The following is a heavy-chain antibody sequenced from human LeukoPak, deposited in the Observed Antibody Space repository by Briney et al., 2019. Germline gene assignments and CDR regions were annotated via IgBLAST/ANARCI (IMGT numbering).Heavy chain of an antibody. Sequence: SETLSLTCAVYGGSFSGYYWSWIRQPPGKGLEWIGEINHSGSTNYNPSLKSRVTISADTSKNQFSLRLSSVTAADTAVYYCARLQFLSGGYYAFDSWGQGSQVSVSS. J-gene: IGHJ4*02. CDR3: ARLQFLSGGYYAFDS. CDR1: GGSFSGYY. D-gene: IGHD3-3*01. V-gene: IGHV4-34*01. CDR2: INHSGST.